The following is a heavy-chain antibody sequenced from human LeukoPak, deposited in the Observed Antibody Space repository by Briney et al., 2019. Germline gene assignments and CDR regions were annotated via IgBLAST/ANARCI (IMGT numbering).Heavy chain of an antibody. CDR2: MNPNSGNT. CDR3: AREGSGWYTYYYYGMDV. CDR1: GYTFTSYD. J-gene: IGHJ6*02. Sequence: ASVKVSCKASGYTFTSYDINWVRQATGQGREWMGWMNPNSGNTGYAQKFQGRVTMTRNTSISTAYMELSSLRSEDTAVYYCAREGSGWYTYYYYGMDVWGQGTTVTVSS. D-gene: IGHD6-19*01. V-gene: IGHV1-8*01.